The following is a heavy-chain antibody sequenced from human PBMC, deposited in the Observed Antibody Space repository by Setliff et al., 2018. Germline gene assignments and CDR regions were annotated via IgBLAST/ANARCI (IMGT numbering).Heavy chain of an antibody. J-gene: IGHJ4*02. D-gene: IGHD1-1*01. CDR2: IIPILGIA. V-gene: IGHV1-69*10. CDR1: GGTFSSYG. Sequence: ASVKVSCKTSGGTFSSYGISWVRQAPGQGLEWMGGIIPILGIANYAQKFQGRVTITADKSTSTVYMELSSLRSEDTAVYYCARTGTRDDYFDYWGQGTLVTVSS. CDR3: ARTGTRDDYFDY.